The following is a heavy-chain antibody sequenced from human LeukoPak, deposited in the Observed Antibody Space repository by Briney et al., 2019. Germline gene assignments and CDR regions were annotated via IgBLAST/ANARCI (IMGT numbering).Heavy chain of an antibody. CDR1: GFTFSSYW. CDR2: IKQDGSEK. V-gene: IGHV3-7*01. J-gene: IGHJ4*02. Sequence: GGSLRLSCAASGFTFSSYWMSWVRQAPGKGLEWVANIKQDGSEKYYADSVKGRFTISRDNAKNSLYLQMNSLRAEDTAVYYCARDTDYYGSGSYYGNDYWGQGTLVTVSS. CDR3: ARDTDYYGSGSYYGNDY. D-gene: IGHD3-10*01.